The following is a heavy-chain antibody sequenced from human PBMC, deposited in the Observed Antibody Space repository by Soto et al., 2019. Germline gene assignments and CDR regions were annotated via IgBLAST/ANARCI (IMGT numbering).Heavy chain of an antibody. Sequence: PSETLSLTCTVSGGSISSGDYYWSWIRQPPGKGLEWIGYIYYSGSTYYNPSLRSRVTISVDTSKNQFSLKLSSVTAADTAVYYCASPGPYSSSWYVYWGQGTLVTVSS. J-gene: IGHJ4*02. D-gene: IGHD6-13*01. CDR1: GGSISSGDYY. CDR3: ASPGPYSSSWYVY. CDR2: IYYSGST. V-gene: IGHV4-30-4*01.